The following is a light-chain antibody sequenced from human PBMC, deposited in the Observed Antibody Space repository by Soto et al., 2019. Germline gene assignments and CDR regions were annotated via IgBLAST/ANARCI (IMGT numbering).Light chain of an antibody. V-gene: IGKV1-5*01. CDR1: QSISTW. J-gene: IGKJ2*03. Sequence: DIQMTQSPSTLSAFVGDRVTITCRASQSISTWLAWYQQKPGKPPKVLIYHASSLESGGPSRFSGSGSGTEFTLTITTLQPEDLATYYCLQFNYYPYSFGQGTKLEIK. CDR3: LQFNYYPYS. CDR2: HAS.